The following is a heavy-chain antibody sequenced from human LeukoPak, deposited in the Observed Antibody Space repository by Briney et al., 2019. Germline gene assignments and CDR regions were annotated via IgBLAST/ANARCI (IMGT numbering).Heavy chain of an antibody. CDR1: RFTFSSYW. CDR3: ARRAGAYTHPYDY. CDR2: IYSAGST. V-gene: IGHV3-53*01. D-gene: IGHD3-16*01. J-gene: IGHJ4*02. Sequence: GGSLRLSCAASRFTFSSYWMTWVRQAPGKGLEWVSFIYSAGSTHYSDSVKGRFTISIDNSKNTLYLQMNSLRAEDTAVYYCARRAGAYTHPYDYWGQGTLVTVS.